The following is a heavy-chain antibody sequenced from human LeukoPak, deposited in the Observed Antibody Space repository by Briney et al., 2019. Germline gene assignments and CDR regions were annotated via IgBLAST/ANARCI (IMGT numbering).Heavy chain of an antibody. D-gene: IGHD6-13*01. CDR2: INWNGGST. Sequence: GGSLRHSCAASGFTFDDYGMSWVRQAPGKGLGWVSGINWNGGSTGYADSVKGRFTISRDNAKNSLYLQMNSLRAEDTALYYCARVRGSSWYSDYWGQGTLVTVSS. V-gene: IGHV3-20*04. J-gene: IGHJ4*02. CDR3: ARVRGSSWYSDY. CDR1: GFTFDDYG.